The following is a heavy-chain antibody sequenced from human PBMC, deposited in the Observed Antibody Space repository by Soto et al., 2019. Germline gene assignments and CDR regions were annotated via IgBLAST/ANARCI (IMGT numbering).Heavy chain of an antibody. D-gene: IGHD2-21*02. Sequence: GGSLRLSCAASGFNFSNHWMHWVRQRPAEGLVWVSRITSDGKSKAYAESVKGRFAISRDNAKNTLYLQMNGLTAEDTAVYYCARESGDWPLNWYDPWGQGTLVTVSS. CDR2: ITSDGKSK. CDR3: ARESGDWPLNWYDP. J-gene: IGHJ5*02. CDR1: GFNFSNHW. V-gene: IGHV3-74*01.